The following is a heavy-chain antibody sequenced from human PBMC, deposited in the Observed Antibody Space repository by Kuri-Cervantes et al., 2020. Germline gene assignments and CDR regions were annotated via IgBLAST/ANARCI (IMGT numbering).Heavy chain of an antibody. CDR3: AKDRAAAGTYLDY. V-gene: IGHV3-23*01. D-gene: IGHD6-13*01. CDR1: GFTFSSYA. J-gene: IGHJ4*02. Sequence: GESLKISCAASGFTFSSYAMSWVRLAPGKGLEWVSAISGSGGSTYYADSVKGRFTISRDNSKNTLYLQMNSLRAEDTAVYYCAKDRAAAGTYLDYWGQGTLVTVSS. CDR2: ISGSGGST.